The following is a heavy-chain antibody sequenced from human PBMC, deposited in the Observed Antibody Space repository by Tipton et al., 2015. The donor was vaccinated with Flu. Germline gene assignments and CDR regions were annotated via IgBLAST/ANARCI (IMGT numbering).Heavy chain of an antibody. D-gene: IGHD3-22*01. J-gene: IGHJ1*01. V-gene: IGHV6-1*01. Sequence: GLVKPSQTLSLTCAISGDSVSSISTAWSWIRQSPSRGLEWLGRTFYRSRWYNNYAVSVRGRITINPDTSKNQFSLQLNSVTPEDTAVYYCARDSEGYSDGSGYSYFRHWGQGTLVTVSS. CDR2: TFYRSRWYN. CDR3: ARDSEGYSDGSGYSYFRH. CDR1: GDSVSSISTA.